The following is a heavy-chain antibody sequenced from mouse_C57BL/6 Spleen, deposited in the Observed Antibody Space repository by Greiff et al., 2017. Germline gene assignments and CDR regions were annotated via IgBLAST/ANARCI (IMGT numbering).Heavy chain of an antibody. CDR1: GYTFTSYW. V-gene: IGHV1-55*01. Sequence: QVQLQQPGAELVKPGASVKMSCKASGYTFTSYWITWVKQRPGQGLEWIGDIYPGSGSTNYTEKFKSKAPLTVDTSSSAAYMQLSSLTSEDSAVYYCARVTTVVDTGYFEVWGTGTTVTVSS. J-gene: IGHJ1*03. CDR2: IYPGSGST. CDR3: ARVTTVVDTGYFEV. D-gene: IGHD1-1*01.